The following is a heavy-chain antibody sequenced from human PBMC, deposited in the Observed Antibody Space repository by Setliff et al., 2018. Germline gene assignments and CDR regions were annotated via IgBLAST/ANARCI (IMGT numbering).Heavy chain of an antibody. D-gene: IGHD4-17*01. J-gene: IGHJ4*02. Sequence: GASVKVSCKASGGTFNNYGVTWVRQAPGQGLEWMGGTIPFFGTTNYAQKFQGRVTITTDESTSTAYLELNSLRSEDTAVYYCARATTVVTPPLDYWGQGTLVTVSS. CDR1: GGTFNNYG. V-gene: IGHV1-69*05. CDR3: ARATTVVTPPLDY. CDR2: TIPFFGTT.